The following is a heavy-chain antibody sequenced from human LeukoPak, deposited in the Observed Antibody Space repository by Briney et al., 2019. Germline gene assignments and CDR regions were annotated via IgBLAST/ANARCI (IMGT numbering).Heavy chain of an antibody. CDR2: IYTTGST. CDR1: GGSIMGYY. Sequence: SETLSLTCSVSGGSIMGYYGSWIRQSAGKGLEWIGRIYTTGSTKFNPSLKSRVTMSVDTTKSQFSLKLSSVTAADTAVYYCARDALDCSGGACYTDYWGQGTLVTVSS. J-gene: IGHJ4*02. CDR3: ARDALDCSGGACYTDY. D-gene: IGHD2-15*01. V-gene: IGHV4-4*07.